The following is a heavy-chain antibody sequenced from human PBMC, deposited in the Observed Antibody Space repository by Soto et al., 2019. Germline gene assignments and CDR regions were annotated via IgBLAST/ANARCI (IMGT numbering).Heavy chain of an antibody. V-gene: IGHV3-30-3*01. CDR2: ISYDGSKK. J-gene: IGHJ4*02. CDR1: GFTFSSYA. Sequence: QVQLVETGGGVVQPGRSLRLSCAASGFTFSSYAMHWVRQAPGKGLEWVAVISYDGSKKYYADSVKGRFTISRDNSKNTLYLQMNSLRTDDTAVYYCARDFDYWGQGTLVTVSS. CDR3: ARDFDY.